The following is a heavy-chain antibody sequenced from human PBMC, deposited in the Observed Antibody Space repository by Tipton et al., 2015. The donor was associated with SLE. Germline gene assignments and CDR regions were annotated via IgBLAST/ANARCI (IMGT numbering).Heavy chain of an antibody. Sequence: QVQLVQSGAEVKKPGASVKVSCKASGYTFTSYDISWVRQAPGQGLEWMGGIIPIFGTANYAQKFQGRVTITADESTSTAYMELSSLRSEDTAVYYCARSIAAADYDAFDIWGQGTMVTVSS. CDR2: IIPIFGTA. CDR3: ARSIAAADYDAFDI. J-gene: IGHJ3*02. CDR1: GYTFTSYD. V-gene: IGHV1-69*01. D-gene: IGHD6-13*01.